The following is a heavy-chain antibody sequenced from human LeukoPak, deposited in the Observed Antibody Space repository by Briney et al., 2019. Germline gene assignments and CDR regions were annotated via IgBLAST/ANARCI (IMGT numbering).Heavy chain of an antibody. D-gene: IGHD3-3*01. CDR2: ISWNSGSI. Sequence: GGSLRLSCAASGFTFDDYAMHWVRQAPGKGLEWVSGISWNSGSIGYADFVKGRFTISRDNTKNSLYLQMNSLRAEDTAVYYCAKASGNSGRDYTPFDYWGQGTLVTVSS. CDR1: GFTFDDYA. J-gene: IGHJ4*02. V-gene: IGHV3-9*01. CDR3: AKASGNSGRDYTPFDY.